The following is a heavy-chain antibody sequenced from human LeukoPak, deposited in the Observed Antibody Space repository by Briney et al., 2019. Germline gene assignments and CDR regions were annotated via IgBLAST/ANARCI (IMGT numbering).Heavy chain of an antibody. Sequence: GGSLRLSCVVSGFGFSSFEMNWVRQAPGKGLEWVSYISSSSITLYADSVKGRFTISRDNARDSLYLQMNSLRAEDTAVYYCARSLSGYITDPFFDQWGQGALVTVSS. J-gene: IGHJ4*02. V-gene: IGHV3-48*03. CDR1: GFGFSSFE. CDR2: ISSSSIT. CDR3: ARSLSGYITDPFFDQ. D-gene: IGHD5-12*01.